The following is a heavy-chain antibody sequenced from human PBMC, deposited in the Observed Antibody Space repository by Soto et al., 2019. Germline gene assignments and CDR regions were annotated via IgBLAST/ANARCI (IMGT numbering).Heavy chain of an antibody. V-gene: IGHV3-30-3*01. D-gene: IGHD6-6*01. J-gene: IGHJ4*02. CDR3: AREVGGSSPPG. CDR2: ISYDGSEK. CDR1: GFTFSRHA. Sequence: QVQLGESGGGVVQPGRSLRLSCAASGFTFSRHAMHWVRQAPVKGLEWVAVISYDGSEKYYADSVKGRFTISRDSSKNTLYLQMDSLGPEDTAVYYCAREVGGSSPPGWGQGTLVTVFS.